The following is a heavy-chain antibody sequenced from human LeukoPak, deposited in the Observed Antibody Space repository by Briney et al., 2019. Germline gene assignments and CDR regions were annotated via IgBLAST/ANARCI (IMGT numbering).Heavy chain of an antibody. D-gene: IGHD3-10*01. J-gene: IGHJ3*02. V-gene: IGHV3-33*08. CDR2: IWYDGTTN. CDR1: GFTFNNYD. Sequence: PGRSLRLSCAASGFTFNNYDTHWVRQAPGKGLEWVALIWYDGTTNYYGDSVKGRFNISRDNSKNTLYLQMNCLRAEDTAVYYCARRRFGELSVATFDIWGQGTMVTVSS. CDR3: ARRRFGELSVATFDI.